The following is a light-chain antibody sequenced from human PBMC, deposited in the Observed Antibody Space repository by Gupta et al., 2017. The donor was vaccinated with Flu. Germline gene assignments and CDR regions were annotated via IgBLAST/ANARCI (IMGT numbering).Light chain of an antibody. J-gene: IGKJ4*01. CDR3: QQSYSTPPLT. V-gene: IGKV1-39*01. Sequence: IQMTQSPSSLSASVGDRVTITCRASQSISSYLNWYQQKPGKAPKLLIYAASSLQSGVPSRFSGSGSGTDVTLIISSRQPEDFATYYCQQSYSTPPLTFGGGTKVEIK. CDR1: QSISSY. CDR2: AAS.